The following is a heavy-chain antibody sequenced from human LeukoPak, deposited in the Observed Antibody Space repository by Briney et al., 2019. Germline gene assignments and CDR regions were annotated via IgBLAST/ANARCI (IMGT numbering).Heavy chain of an antibody. CDR3: AKLTGIYHLFPMEV. CDR1: GFTFNNYA. Sequence: GESLRLSCAASGFTFNNYAMSWVRQAPGKGLEWVSVVSGTGGSLYYAGSAEGRFTISRDNSKNTLYLQMNRLRAEDTAIYFCAKLTGIYHLFPMEVWGQGTTVTVSS. D-gene: IGHD3-9*01. V-gene: IGHV3-23*01. J-gene: IGHJ6*02. CDR2: VSGTGGSL.